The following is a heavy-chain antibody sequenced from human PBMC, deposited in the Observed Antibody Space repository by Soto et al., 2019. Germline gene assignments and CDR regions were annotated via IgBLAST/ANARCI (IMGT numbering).Heavy chain of an antibody. CDR2: IRSKANSYAT. J-gene: IGHJ4*02. CDR3: LSPGYCSGGSCQVFDY. CDR1: GFTFSGSA. Sequence: EVQLVESGGGLVQPGGSLKLSCAASGFTFSGSAMHWVRQASGKGLEWVGRIRSKANSYATAYGASVKGRFTISRDDSKNTAYLQMNSLKTEDTAVYSCLSPGYCSGGSCQVFDYWGQGILVTVSS. V-gene: IGHV3-73*02. D-gene: IGHD2-15*01.